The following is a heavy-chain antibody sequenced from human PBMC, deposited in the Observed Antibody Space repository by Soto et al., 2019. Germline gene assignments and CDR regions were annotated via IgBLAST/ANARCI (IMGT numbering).Heavy chain of an antibody. CDR2: IGSKGQNYAT. V-gene: IGHV3-73*02. J-gene: IGHJ5*02. Sequence: EVQLVESGGGLVQPRGSLKLSCAASGFSFSDSAMHWVRQASGKGLEWVGRIGSKGQNYATTYAASVKGRFIISTDESKNTAHLQMNSLKTEDTAVYYCTKYSGTSSAPAALGQGTLVTVSS. CDR1: GFSFSDSA. D-gene: IGHD1-26*01. CDR3: TKYSGTSSAPAA.